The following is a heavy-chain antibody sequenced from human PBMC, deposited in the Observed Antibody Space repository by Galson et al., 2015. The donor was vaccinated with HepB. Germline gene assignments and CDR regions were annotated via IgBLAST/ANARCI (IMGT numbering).Heavy chain of an antibody. CDR1: GFTFSSYS. CDR2: IWYDGSYK. Sequence: SLRLSCAASGFTFSSYSMHWVRQAPGKGLEWVAVIWYDGSYKFYLGSVKGRFTISRDNSKNTLYLEMSRLRVEDTALYYCARNQLVGGALDVWGQGTTVIVSS. J-gene: IGHJ6*02. CDR3: ARNQLVGGALDV. D-gene: IGHD3-10*01. V-gene: IGHV3-33*01.